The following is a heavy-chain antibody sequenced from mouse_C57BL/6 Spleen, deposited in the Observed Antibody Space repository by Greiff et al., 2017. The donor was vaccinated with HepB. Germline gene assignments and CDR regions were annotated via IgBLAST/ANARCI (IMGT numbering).Heavy chain of an antibody. Sequence: QVQLQQSGAELVKPGASVKMSCKASGYTFTSYWITWVKQRPGQGLEWIGDIYPGSGSTNYNEKFKSKATLTVDTSSSTAYMQLSSLTSEDSAVYYCARRGYYGSSGDYWGQGTTLTVSS. CDR2: IYPGSGST. D-gene: IGHD1-1*01. CDR3: ARRGYYGSSGDY. CDR1: GYTFTSYW. J-gene: IGHJ2*01. V-gene: IGHV1-55*01.